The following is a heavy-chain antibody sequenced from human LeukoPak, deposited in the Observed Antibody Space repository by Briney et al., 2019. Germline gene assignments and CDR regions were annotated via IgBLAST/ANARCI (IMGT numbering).Heavy chain of an antibody. J-gene: IGHJ5*02. CDR3: ARGNCHSSTSCYSPNNWFDP. CDR2: IYTTGDT. V-gene: IGHV4-4*09. D-gene: IGHD2-2*01. Sequence: SETLSLTCTVSGVSISSYYWSWIRQPPGKGLEWIGSIYTTGDTRYNPSLKSRVTISVDTSKNQFSLKLSSVTAADTAVYYCARGNCHSSTSCYSPNNWFDPWGQGTLVTVSS. CDR1: GVSISSYY.